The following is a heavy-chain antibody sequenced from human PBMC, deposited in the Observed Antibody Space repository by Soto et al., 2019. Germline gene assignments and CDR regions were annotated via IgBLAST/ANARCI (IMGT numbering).Heavy chain of an antibody. CDR2: ISGSGGST. Sequence: HPGGSLGLSCAASGFSFSSYAMSWVRQAPGKGLEWVSAISGSGGSTYYADSVKGRFTISRDNSKNTLYLQMNSLRAEDTAVYYCVNDDHMVWYYFDYWGQGTLVTVSS. CDR1: GFSFSSYA. V-gene: IGHV3-23*01. CDR3: VNDDHMVWYYFDY. D-gene: IGHD3-10*01. J-gene: IGHJ4*02.